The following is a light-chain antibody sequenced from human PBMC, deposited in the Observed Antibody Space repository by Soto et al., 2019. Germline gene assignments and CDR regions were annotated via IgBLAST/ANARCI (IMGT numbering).Light chain of an antibody. CDR2: DVS. CDR3: QKRINWSWK. V-gene: IGKV3-11*01. Sequence: ESVLAPSPATLSLSPVERANLSFMATQSLDSSLAWFQQKPGQPPRLLIYDVSYRASGIPARFSGSGSGTDFTLTISSLEPEDFAVYYCQKRINWSWKFGQGNK. J-gene: IGKJ1*01. CDR1: QSLDSS.